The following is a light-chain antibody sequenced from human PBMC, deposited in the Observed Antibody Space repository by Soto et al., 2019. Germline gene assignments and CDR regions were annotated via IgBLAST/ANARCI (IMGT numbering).Light chain of an antibody. J-gene: IGKJ5*01. Sequence: DIQLTQSPSFLSASEGDRVTITCRASQGISSYLARYQQKPGKAPKLLMYAASTLQRGVPSRFSGSGSGTEFTLAISSLQPEDFATYYCQQFNDYPITFGQGTRLEIK. CDR3: QQFNDYPIT. CDR1: QGISSY. V-gene: IGKV1-9*01. CDR2: AAS.